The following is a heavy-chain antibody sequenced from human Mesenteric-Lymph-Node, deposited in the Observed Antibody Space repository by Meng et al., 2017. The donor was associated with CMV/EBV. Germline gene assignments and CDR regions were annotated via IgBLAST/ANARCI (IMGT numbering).Heavy chain of an antibody. J-gene: IGHJ5*02. V-gene: IGHV4-59*01. D-gene: IGHD4-17*01. CDR1: GGSISSYY. CDR2: IYYSGST. Sequence: GSLRLSCTVSGGSISSYYWSWIRQPPGKGLEWIGYIYYSGSTNYNPSLKSRVTISVDTSKNQFSLKLSSVTAADTAVYYCVRVDYGGFDPWGQGTLVTVSS. CDR3: VRVDYGGFDP.